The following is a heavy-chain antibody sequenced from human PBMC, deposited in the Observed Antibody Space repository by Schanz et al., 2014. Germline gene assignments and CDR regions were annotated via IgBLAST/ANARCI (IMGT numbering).Heavy chain of an antibody. D-gene: IGHD3-3*01. J-gene: IGHJ3*01. Sequence: QVQLVQSGAEVKKPGDSVTVSCKVSGFIFTGYFIHWIRQAPGQGLEWMGRINPNTGGTNFAQKFQGRVTMTSDTSITTVYMEVNSLTSDDTAVFYCARTASHDVWRGYIPHYAFDLWGQGTVVIVSS. CDR2: INPNTGGT. CDR3: ARTASHDVWRGYIPHYAFDL. V-gene: IGHV1-2*06. CDR1: GFIFTGYF.